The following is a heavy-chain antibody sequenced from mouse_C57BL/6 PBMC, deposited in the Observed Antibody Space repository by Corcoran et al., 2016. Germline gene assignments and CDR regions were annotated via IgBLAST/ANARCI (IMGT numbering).Heavy chain of an antibody. V-gene: IGHV9-3*01. J-gene: IGHJ4*01. Sequence: QIQLVQSGPELKKPGETVKISCKASGYTFTTYGMNWVKHAPGKGLKWMGWINTYSGVPTYADDFKGRFAFSLETSASTAYVQINNLNNEDTATYFCSRGGYYYGRSYFAMDYWGQGTSVTVSS. CDR3: SRGGYYYGRSYFAMDY. CDR2: INTYSGVP. CDR1: GYTFTTYG. D-gene: IGHD1-1*01.